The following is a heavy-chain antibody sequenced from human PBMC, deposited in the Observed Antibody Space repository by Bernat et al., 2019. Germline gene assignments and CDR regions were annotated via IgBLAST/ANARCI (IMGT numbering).Heavy chain of an antibody. Sequence: EMQLVESGGGLVQPGGSLRLSCAASGFTFSSYWMSWVRQAPGKGLEWVANIKQDGSEKYYVDSVKGRFTISRDNAKNSLYLQMNSLRAEDTAVYYCARVVISDSYYYYGMDVWGQGTTVTVSS. V-gene: IGHV3-7*03. CDR3: ARVVISDSYYYYGMDV. D-gene: IGHD3-22*01. J-gene: IGHJ6*02. CDR2: IKQDGSEK. CDR1: GFTFSSYW.